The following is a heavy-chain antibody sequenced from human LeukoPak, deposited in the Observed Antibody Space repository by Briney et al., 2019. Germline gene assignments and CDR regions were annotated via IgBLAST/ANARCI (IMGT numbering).Heavy chain of an antibody. Sequence: GESLKISCKGSGYSINNYWIGWVRQMPGKGLEWMGIIYPADSDIRYSPSFQGQVTISADKSISTAYLQWSSLKASDTAMYYCARPTLYCSSTSCYVGAFDIWGQGTMVTVSS. J-gene: IGHJ3*02. D-gene: IGHD2-2*01. CDR3: ARPTLYCSSTSCYVGAFDI. CDR2: IYPADSDI. V-gene: IGHV5-51*01. CDR1: GYSINNYW.